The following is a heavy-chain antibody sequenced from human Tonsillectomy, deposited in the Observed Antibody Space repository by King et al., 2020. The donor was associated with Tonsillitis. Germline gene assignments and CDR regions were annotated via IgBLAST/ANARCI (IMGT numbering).Heavy chain of an antibody. CDR2: ISHSSTYI. CDR3: VRQGFGVTTAEPGYISSGLDV. V-gene: IGHV3-21*01. Sequence: VQLVESGGGLVKPGGSLRLSCTASGFIFNHYSINWVRQTPGKGLEWVSSISHSSTYIYYADSVKGRFTISRDNAKTSLYLQMNRLRVEDTGIYYCVRQGFGVTTAEPGYISSGLDVWGQGTTVTVSS. CDR1: GFIFNHYS. D-gene: IGHD4-17*01. J-gene: IGHJ6*02.